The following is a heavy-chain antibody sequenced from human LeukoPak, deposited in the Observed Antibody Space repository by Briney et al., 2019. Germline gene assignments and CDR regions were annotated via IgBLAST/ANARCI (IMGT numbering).Heavy chain of an antibody. J-gene: IGHJ4*02. V-gene: IGHV3-30*03. D-gene: IGHD3-3*01. CDR1: GFTFSRHG. CDR3: ARDRAWNYFDY. CDR2: ISNDGSRK. Sequence: GGSLRLSCAPSGFTFSRHGMHRVRQAPGKGLEWVAIISNDGSRKYYAHSVEGRFTISRDNSKNTLYLQMDSLRAEDTAAYYCARDRAWNYFDYWGQGTLVTVSS.